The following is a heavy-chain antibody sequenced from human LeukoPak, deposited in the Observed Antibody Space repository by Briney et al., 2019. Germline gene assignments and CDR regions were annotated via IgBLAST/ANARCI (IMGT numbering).Heavy chain of an antibody. J-gene: IGHJ4*02. CDR1: GFTFSTYG. CDR3: AKDYGDWSFLADY. V-gene: IGHV3-30*18. Sequence: PGGSLRLSCAASGFTFSTYGMHWVPQAPGKGLEWVAVISYDGSKIYYADSVKGRFTISRDNSKHTLNLQMNSLRVEDTAIYYCAKDYGDWSFLADYWGQGTLVTVSS. D-gene: IGHD4-17*01. CDR2: ISYDGSKI.